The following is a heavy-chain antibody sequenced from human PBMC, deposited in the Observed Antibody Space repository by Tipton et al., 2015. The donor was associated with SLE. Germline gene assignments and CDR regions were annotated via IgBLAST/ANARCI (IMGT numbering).Heavy chain of an antibody. D-gene: IGHD1-26*01. CDR3: ASLAGTYSSYFRDY. V-gene: IGHV4-39*07. J-gene: IGHJ4*02. Sequence: TLSLTCSVSGGSIRSSSFYWGWIRQPPGKGLEWIGSMHHTGATYSSPSLKSRVTLSLDKSQSQFSLKLTSVTAADTAVYYCASLAGTYSSYFRDYWGRGALVSVSS. CDR2: MHHTGAT. CDR1: GGSIRSSSFY.